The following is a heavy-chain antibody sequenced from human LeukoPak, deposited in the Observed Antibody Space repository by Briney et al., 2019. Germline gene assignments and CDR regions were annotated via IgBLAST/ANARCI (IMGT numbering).Heavy chain of an antibody. CDR3: ARLWFGELNRGALFDP. Sequence: SSENLSLTCTVSGGSISSGSYYWSWIRQPAGKGLEWIGRIYTSGSTNYNPSLKSRVTISVDTSKNQFSLKLSSVTAADTAVYYCARLWFGELNRGALFDPWGQGTLVTVSS. CDR2: IYTSGST. V-gene: IGHV4-61*02. CDR1: GGSISSGSYY. D-gene: IGHD3-10*01. J-gene: IGHJ5*02.